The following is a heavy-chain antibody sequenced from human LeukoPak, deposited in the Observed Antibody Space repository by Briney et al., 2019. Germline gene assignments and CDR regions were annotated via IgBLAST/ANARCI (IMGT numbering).Heavy chain of an antibody. D-gene: IGHD3-22*01. Sequence: SETLSLTCAVYGGSFSGYYWSWIRQPPGKGLGWIGEINHSGSTNYNPSLKSRVTISVDTSKNQFSLKLSSVTAADTAVYYCARGRTMTKRFDIWGQGTMVTVSS. CDR2: INHSGST. CDR3: ARGRTMTKRFDI. J-gene: IGHJ3*02. CDR1: GGSFSGYY. V-gene: IGHV4-34*01.